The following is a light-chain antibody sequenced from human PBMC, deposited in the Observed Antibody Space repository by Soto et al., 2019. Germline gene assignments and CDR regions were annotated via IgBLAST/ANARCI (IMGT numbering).Light chain of an antibody. V-gene: IGKV4-1*01. J-gene: IGKJ1*01. CDR3: QQYYSTLPT. Sequence: DIVMTQSPDSVAVSLGERATINCKSSQSVLYSSNNKNYLAWYQQKPGQPPKLLIYRASTRESGVPDRFSGSGSGTDFPLTISSLPAEDVAVYYCQQYYSTLPTFDQGTKVEIK. CDR2: RAS. CDR1: QSVLYSSNNKNY.